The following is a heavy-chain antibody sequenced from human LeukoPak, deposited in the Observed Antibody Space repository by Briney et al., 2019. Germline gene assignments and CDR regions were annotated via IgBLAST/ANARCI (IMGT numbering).Heavy chain of an antibody. Sequence: SETLSLTCTVSGGSISSYYWSWIRQPAGKGLEWIGRIYTRGSTNYNPSLKSRVTVSVNTSRNQFSLKLTSVTAADTAAYYCSGEGHYYDSTGYYYGGEDYWGQGTLVTLSS. D-gene: IGHD3-22*01. CDR1: GGSISSYY. J-gene: IGHJ4*02. CDR3: SGEGHYYDSTGYYYGGEDY. V-gene: IGHV4-4*07. CDR2: IYTRGST.